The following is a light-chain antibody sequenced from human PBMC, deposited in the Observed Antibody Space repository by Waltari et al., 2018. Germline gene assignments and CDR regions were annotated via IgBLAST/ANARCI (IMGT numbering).Light chain of an antibody. V-gene: IGKV3-15*01. Sequence: EIVMTQSPATLSVSPGERATLSCRASQSVRGNLAWYQQKPGQAPRLLIYGASTRATGIPARVSGSGSGTEFTLTISSLQSEEFAVYYCQQYNNWPPMYTFGQGTKLEIK. CDR3: QQYNNWPPMYT. J-gene: IGKJ2*01. CDR2: GAS. CDR1: QSVRGN.